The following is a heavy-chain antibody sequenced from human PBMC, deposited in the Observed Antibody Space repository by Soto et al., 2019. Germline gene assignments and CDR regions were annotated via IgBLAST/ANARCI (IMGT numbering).Heavy chain of an antibody. Sequence: GGSLRLSCAASGFTFSSYGMHWVRQAPGKGLEWVAVIWYDGSNKYYADSVKGRFTISRDNSENTLYLQMNSLRAEDTAVYYCARERPAYYDFWSGYYPYYYYGMDVWGQGTTVTVSS. V-gene: IGHV3-33*01. CDR2: IWYDGSNK. CDR1: GFTFSSYG. J-gene: IGHJ6*02. CDR3: ARERPAYYDFWSGYYPYYYYGMDV. D-gene: IGHD3-3*01.